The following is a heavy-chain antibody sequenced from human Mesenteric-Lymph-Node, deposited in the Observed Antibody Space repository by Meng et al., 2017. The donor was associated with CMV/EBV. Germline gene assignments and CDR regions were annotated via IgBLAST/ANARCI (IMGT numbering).Heavy chain of an antibody. CDR3: ARGTLRWFDS. CDR2: INDSGTT. V-gene: IGHV4-34*01. Sequence: GSLRLSCGVYGGSFSGYYWIWIRQPPGKGLEWIGEINDSGTTNYNPSLKSRVTISVDTSKNQFSLKLISVSAADTAVYYCARGTLRWFDSWAQGTLVTVSS. CDR1: GGSFSGYY. J-gene: IGHJ5*01. D-gene: IGHD4-17*01.